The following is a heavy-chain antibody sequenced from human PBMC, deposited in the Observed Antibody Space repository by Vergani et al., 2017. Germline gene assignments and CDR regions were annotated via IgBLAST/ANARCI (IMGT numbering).Heavy chain of an antibody. CDR2: IYPADSDT. V-gene: IGHV5-51*01. CDR3: ARHTTYTDS. Sequence: EVELVQSGPEMRKPGESLKISCKGSEYSVGNYWIGWVRHMPGKGLEWMGIIYPADSDTRYSPSFQGQVTISADKSISTAFLQWDSLKASDTALYYCARHTTYTDSWGQGPLVTVSS. J-gene: IGHJ4*02. CDR1: EYSVGNYW. D-gene: IGHD1-1*01.